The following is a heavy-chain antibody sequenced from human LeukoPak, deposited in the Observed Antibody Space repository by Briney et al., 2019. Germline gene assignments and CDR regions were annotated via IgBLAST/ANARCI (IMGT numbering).Heavy chain of an antibody. CDR3: AVGRSGYYYFDY. Sequence: PGGSLRLSCAASGFTLGSYGMHWVRQAPGKGLEWVAVISYDGINKYYPDSVKGRFTISRDDSKNTLSLQMNSLRPEDTAVYYCAVGRSGYYYFDYWGQGTLVTVSS. V-gene: IGHV3-30*03. J-gene: IGHJ4*02. CDR2: ISYDGINK. D-gene: IGHD3-22*01. CDR1: GFTLGSYG.